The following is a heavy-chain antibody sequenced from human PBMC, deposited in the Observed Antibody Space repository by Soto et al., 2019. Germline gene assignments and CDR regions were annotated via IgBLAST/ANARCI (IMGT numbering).Heavy chain of an antibody. J-gene: IGHJ3*02. Sequence: GGSLRLSCAASGFTFDDYGMSWVRQAPGKGLEWVSGINWNGGSTGYAESVKGRITISRDNAKNSLYLQLNSLRAEDTALYYCARAGYCSTTSCLFDIWGQGTMVTVSS. D-gene: IGHD2-2*01. V-gene: IGHV3-20*04. CDR3: ARAGYCSTTSCLFDI. CDR2: INWNGGST. CDR1: GFTFDDYG.